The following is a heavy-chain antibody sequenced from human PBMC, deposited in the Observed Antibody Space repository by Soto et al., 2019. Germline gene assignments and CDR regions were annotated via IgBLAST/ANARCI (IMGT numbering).Heavy chain of an antibody. J-gene: IGHJ6*02. CDR2: INPSGGST. CDR3: ARDTAVVTVRAFYYYYGMDV. D-gene: IGHD2-15*01. V-gene: IGHV1-46*01. CDR1: GYTFTSYY. Sequence: EASVKVSCKASGYTFTSYYMHWVRQAPGQGLEWMGIINPSGGSTSYAQKFQGRVTMTRDTSTSAVYMELSSLRSEDTAVYYCARDTAVVTVRAFYYYYGMDVWGQGTTVTVSS.